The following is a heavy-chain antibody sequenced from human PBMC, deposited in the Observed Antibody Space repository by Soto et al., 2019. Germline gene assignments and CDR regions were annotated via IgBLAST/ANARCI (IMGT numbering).Heavy chain of an antibody. D-gene: IGHD2-21*02. CDR3: ARGIVVVTAIPRRFDY. Sequence: GGSLRLSCAASGFTFSSYTMSWVRQAPGKGLEWVSAISGSGGSTYYADSVKGRFTISRDNSKNTLYLQMNSLRAEDTAVYYCARGIVVVTAIPRRFDYWGQGTLVTVSS. V-gene: IGHV3-23*01. CDR2: ISGSGGST. J-gene: IGHJ4*02. CDR1: GFTFSSYT.